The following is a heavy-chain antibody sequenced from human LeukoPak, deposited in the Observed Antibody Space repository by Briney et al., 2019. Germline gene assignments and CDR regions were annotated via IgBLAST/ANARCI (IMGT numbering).Heavy chain of an antibody. CDR3: ARDRGFDY. V-gene: IGHV3-30-3*01. CDR2: ISYDGSNK. Sequence: GGSLRLSCAASGFTFSSYAMHWVRQAPGKGLEWVAVISYDGSNKYYADSVKGRFTISRDNSKNTLYLQMNSLRAEDTAVYCCARDRGFDYWGQGTLVTVSS. D-gene: IGHD1-26*01. CDR1: GFTFSSYA. J-gene: IGHJ4*02.